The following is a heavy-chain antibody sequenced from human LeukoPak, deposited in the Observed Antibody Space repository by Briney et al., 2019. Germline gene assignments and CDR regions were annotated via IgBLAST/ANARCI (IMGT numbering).Heavy chain of an antibody. CDR3: AREVVSGWDYFDY. CDR1: GFTFSSYA. CDR2: ISYDGSNK. Sequence: PGGSLRLSCAASGFTFSSYATHWVRQAPGKGLEWVAVISYDGSNKYYADSVKGRFTISRDNSKNTLYLQMNSLRAEDTAVYYCAREVVSGWDYFDYWGQGTLVTVSS. D-gene: IGHD6-19*01. V-gene: IGHV3-30-3*01. J-gene: IGHJ4*02.